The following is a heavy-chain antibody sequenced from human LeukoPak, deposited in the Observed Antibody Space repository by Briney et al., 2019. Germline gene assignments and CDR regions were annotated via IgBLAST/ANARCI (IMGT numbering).Heavy chain of an antibody. CDR3: TRDPHALDY. CDR1: GFTFSSYD. Sequence: GGSLRLSCAASGFTFSSYDMHWVRQATGKGLEWVSAIGTAGDPYYPGSVKGRFTISRDNAKNSLYLQMNSLRDEDTAVYYCTRDPHALDYWGQGTLVTVSS. J-gene: IGHJ4*02. CDR2: IGTAGDP. V-gene: IGHV3-13*05.